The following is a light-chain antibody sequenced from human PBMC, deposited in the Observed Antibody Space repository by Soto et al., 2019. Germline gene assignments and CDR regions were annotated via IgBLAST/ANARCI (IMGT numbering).Light chain of an antibody. CDR2: KAS. V-gene: IGKV1-5*03. Sequence: DCQMTQSPAALSASIGDRVTITCRATESISSRLAWYQQKPGKAPKLLIQKASSLESGVPSRFSGSGSGTEFTLTISSLQPDDVATYYGQQYNDYPITFGGGTKVEI. J-gene: IGKJ4*01. CDR1: ESISSR. CDR3: QQYNDYPIT.